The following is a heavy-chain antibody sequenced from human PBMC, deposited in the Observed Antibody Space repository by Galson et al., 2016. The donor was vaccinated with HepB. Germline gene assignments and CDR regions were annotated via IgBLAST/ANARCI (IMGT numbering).Heavy chain of an antibody. CDR3: AKDLKRSSGSYYYYAMDV. V-gene: IGHV3-30*18. CDR1: GFIFSSYG. J-gene: IGHJ6*02. Sequence: SLRLSCAASGFIFSSYGMHWVRQAPGKGLEWVAAISFEGSNKDYADSVKGRFSISRDNSKNTLYLQMNILRDQDTAVYYCAKDLKRSSGSYYYYAMDVWGRGTTVTVSS. CDR2: ISFEGSNK. D-gene: IGHD1-26*01.